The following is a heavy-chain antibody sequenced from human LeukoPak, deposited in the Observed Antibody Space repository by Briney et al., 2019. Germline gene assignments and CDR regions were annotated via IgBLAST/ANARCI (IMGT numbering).Heavy chain of an antibody. CDR3: ARDGYSGSYYDY. Sequence: GGSLRLSCAASGFTFSSYWMHWVRQAPGKGLAWVSRINTDGSSTSYVDSVKGRFTISRDNAKNSLHLQMNSLRAEDTAVYYCARDGYSGSYYDYWGQGTLVTVSS. CDR1: GFTFSSYW. CDR2: INTDGSST. J-gene: IGHJ4*02. V-gene: IGHV3-74*01. D-gene: IGHD1-26*01.